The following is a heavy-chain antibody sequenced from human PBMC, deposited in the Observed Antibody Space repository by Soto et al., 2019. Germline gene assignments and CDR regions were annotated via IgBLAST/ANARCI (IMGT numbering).Heavy chain of an antibody. V-gene: IGHV3-30*18. Sequence: LSLTCAVYGGSFSGYYWSWVRQAPGKGLEWVAVISYDGSNKYYADSVKGRFTISRDNSKNTLYLQMNSLRAEDTAVYYCAKTRAYYDILPGHYYYYGMDIWGQGTTVTVYS. J-gene: IGHJ6*02. CDR3: AKTRAYYDILPGHYYYYGMDI. CDR2: ISYDGSNK. CDR1: GGSFSGYY. D-gene: IGHD3-9*01.